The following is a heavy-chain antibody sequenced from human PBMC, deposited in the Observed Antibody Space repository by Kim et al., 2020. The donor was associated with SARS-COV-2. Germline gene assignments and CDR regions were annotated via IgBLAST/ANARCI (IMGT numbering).Heavy chain of an antibody. J-gene: IGHJ4*02. V-gene: IGHV4-31*03. CDR3: ARVEDCSGGSCHVGY. CDR2: IYYSGST. D-gene: IGHD2-15*01. CDR1: GGSISSGGYY. Sequence: SETLSLTCTVSGGSISSGGYYWSWIRQHPGKGLEWIGYIYYSGSTYYNPSLKSRVTISVDTSKNQFSLKLSSVTAADTAVYYCARVEDCSGGSCHVGYWGQGTLVTVSS.